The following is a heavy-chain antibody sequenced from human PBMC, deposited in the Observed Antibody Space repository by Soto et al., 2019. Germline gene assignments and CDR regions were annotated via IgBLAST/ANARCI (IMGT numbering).Heavy chain of an antibody. D-gene: IGHD2-15*01. CDR3: ARDVGRYCSGGSCYSNWFDP. CDR2: IYYSGST. Sequence: QVQLQESGPGLVKPSQTLSLTCTVSGGSISSGGYYWSWIRQHPGKGLEWIGYIYYSGSTYYNPSLKSRVTMSVDTSKNQFALKLSSVTAADTAVYYCARDVGRYCSGGSCYSNWFDPWGQGTLVTVSS. J-gene: IGHJ5*02. CDR1: GGSISSGGYY. V-gene: IGHV4-31*03.